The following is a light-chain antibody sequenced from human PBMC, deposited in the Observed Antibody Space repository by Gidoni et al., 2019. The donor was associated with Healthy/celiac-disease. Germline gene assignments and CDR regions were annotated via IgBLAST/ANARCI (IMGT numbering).Light chain of an antibody. CDR3: QQYNDWPGT. Sequence: EIVMTHSPATLSVSPGERATLSCRASQSVSSNLAWYQQKPGQAPRLLIYGASTRATGIPARFSGSGSGTKFTLTISSLQSEDFAVYYCQQYNDWPGTFGQGTKVEIK. CDR1: QSVSSN. J-gene: IGKJ1*01. V-gene: IGKV3-15*01. CDR2: GAS.